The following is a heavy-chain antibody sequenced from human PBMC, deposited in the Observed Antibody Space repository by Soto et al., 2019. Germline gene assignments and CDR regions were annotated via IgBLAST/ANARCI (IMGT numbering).Heavy chain of an antibody. V-gene: IGHV4-39*01. D-gene: IGHD2-2*01. CDR2: IYYSGST. J-gene: IGHJ4*02. CDR1: GASISSRSYY. Sequence: QLHLQESGPGLVKPSETLYLTCTVSGASISSRSYYWGWIRQPPGKGLEWIGSIYYSGSTYYNPSLKSRVNISADSSKSQFSLRLNSVTAADTAVYYCAKFSCSSTWYAKLGIVDSLGQGTMVTFSS. CDR3: AKFSCSSTWYAKLGIVDS.